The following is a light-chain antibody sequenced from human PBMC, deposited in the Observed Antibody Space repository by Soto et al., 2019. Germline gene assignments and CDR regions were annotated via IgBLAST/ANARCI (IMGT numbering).Light chain of an antibody. CDR3: QQSYSTPSIT. V-gene: IGKV1-39*01. Sequence: DIQMTQSPSSLSASVGDRVTITCRASQSISSYLNWYQQKPGKAPKLLIYAASSLQSGVPSRFSGSGSGTDFTLNISSLQPEDFATYYCQQSYSTPSITFGQGKRLEIK. CDR1: QSISSY. CDR2: AAS. J-gene: IGKJ5*01.